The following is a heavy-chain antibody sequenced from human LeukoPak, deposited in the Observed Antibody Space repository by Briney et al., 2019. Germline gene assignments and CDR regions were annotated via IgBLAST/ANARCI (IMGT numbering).Heavy chain of an antibody. CDR2: IYSGGST. CDR1: EFTVSSNY. J-gene: IGHJ4*02. CDR3: ARGRLGVYFDY. V-gene: IGHV3-66*01. D-gene: IGHD5/OR15-5a*01. Sequence: GGSLRLSCAASEFTVSSNYMSWVRQAPGKGLEWVSVIYSGGSTYYADSVKGRFTISRDNSKNTLYLQMNSLRAEDTAVYYCARGRLGVYFDYWGQGTLVTVSS.